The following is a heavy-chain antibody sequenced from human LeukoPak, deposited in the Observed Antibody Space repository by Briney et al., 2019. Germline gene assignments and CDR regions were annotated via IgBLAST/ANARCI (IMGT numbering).Heavy chain of an antibody. J-gene: IGHJ4*02. CDR1: GFTFSHYS. Sequence: GGSLRLSCAASGFTFSHYSMNWVRQAPGKGLEWVGFIRSQIYGGTPEYAASVKGRFTISRDDSEGVAYLQMNSLKTEDTAVYYCTRDQTPYYWGQGTLVTVSS. CDR3: TRDQTPYY. V-gene: IGHV3-49*04. CDR2: IRSQIYGGTP.